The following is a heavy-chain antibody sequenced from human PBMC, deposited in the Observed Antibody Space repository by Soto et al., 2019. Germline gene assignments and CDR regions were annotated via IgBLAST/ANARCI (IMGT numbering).Heavy chain of an antibody. J-gene: IGHJ4*02. CDR1: GFTFSSFE. CDR3: AREVAAPFLDY. D-gene: IGHD6-13*01. CDR2: ISSSGSKI. Sequence: GVSLRLSCAASGFTFSSFEMNWVRQAPGKGLEWVSYISSSGSKIYYADSVKGRFTISRDNAKNSLYLQMNSLRAEDTAVYYCAREVAAPFLDYWGQGTLGTVPQ. V-gene: IGHV3-48*03.